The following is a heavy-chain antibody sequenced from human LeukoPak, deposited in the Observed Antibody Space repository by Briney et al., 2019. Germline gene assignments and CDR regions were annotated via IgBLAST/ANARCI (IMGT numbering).Heavy chain of an antibody. D-gene: IGHD6-19*01. CDR1: GGSFSGYY. J-gene: IGHJ6*03. V-gene: IGHV4-34*01. CDR3: ARGGAVAGSYYYYMDV. Sequence: SETLSLTCAVYGGSFSGYYWSWIRQPPGKGLEWIGEINHSGSTNYNPSLKGRVTISVDTSKNQFSLKLSSVTAADTAVYYCARGGAVAGSYYYYMDVWGKGTTVTVSS. CDR2: INHSGST.